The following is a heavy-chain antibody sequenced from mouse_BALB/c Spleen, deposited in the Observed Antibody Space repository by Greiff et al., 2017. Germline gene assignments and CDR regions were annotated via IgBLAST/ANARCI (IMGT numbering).Heavy chain of an antibody. CDR2: IWAGGST. CDR1: GFSLTSYG. Sequence: QVQLQQSGPGLVAPSQSLSITCTVSGFSLTSYGVHWVRQPPGKGLEWLGVIWAGGSTNYNSALMSRLSISKDNSKSQVFLKMNSLQTDDTAMYYCAGYYYGSSRAMDYWGQGTSVTVSS. D-gene: IGHD1-1*01. J-gene: IGHJ4*01. V-gene: IGHV2-9*02. CDR3: AGYYYGSSRAMDY.